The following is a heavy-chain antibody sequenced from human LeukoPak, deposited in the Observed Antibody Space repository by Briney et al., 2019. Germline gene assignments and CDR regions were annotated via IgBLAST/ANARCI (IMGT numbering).Heavy chain of an antibody. D-gene: IGHD3-22*01. CDR3: VRHIKFSSGPIDS. CDR2: IFSSAAT. V-gene: IGHV4-59*08. Sequence: SETLSLTCSVSGGSLSPHYWSWIRQPPGKKFEWIGHIFSSAATNYNPSLKSRVTISADASKSQCALKGASVTAADTAVYFCVRHIKFSSGPIDSWGQGTLVIVSS. J-gene: IGHJ4*02. CDR1: GGSLSPHY.